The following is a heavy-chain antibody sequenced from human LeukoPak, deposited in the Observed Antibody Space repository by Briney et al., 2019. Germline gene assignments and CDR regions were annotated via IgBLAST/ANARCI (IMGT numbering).Heavy chain of an antibody. CDR2: ISGDGGST. CDR1: GFTFDDYA. D-gene: IGHD3-10*01. J-gene: IGHJ4*02. V-gene: IGHV3-43*02. Sequence: GGSLRLSCAASGFTFDDYAMHWVRQAPGKGLERVSLISGDGGSTYYADSVKGRFTISRDNSKNSLYLQMNSLRTEDTALYYCATGQGYYYGSGIYYTAFDYWGQGTLVTVSS. CDR3: ATGQGYYYGSGIYYTAFDY.